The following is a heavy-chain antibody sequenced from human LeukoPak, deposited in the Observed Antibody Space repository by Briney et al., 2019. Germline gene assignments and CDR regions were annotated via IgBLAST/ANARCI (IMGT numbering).Heavy chain of an antibody. CDR1: GGSFSGYY. Sequence: SETLSLTCAVYGGSFSGYYWSWIRQPPGKGLEWIGEINHSGSTNYNPSLKSRVTISADKSISTAYLQWSSLKASDTAMYYCARRCSSRSCPFDYWGQGTLVTVSS. V-gene: IGHV4-34*01. CDR2: INHSGST. J-gene: IGHJ4*02. D-gene: IGHD2-2*01. CDR3: ARRCSSRSCPFDY.